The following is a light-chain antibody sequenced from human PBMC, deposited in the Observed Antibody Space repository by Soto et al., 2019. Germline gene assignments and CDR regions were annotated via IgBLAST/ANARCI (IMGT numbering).Light chain of an antibody. V-gene: IGKV3-20*01. CDR2: GAS. Sequence: EIVLTQSPGTLSLSPGERAALSCRASQSVSGSYVAWHQQKPGQAPRLLIYGASNRATGIPDRFSGSGSGTDFTLTITRLEPEDFAVYSCQQYGRSPFTFGPGTKVDIK. CDR3: QQYGRSPFT. CDR1: QSVSGSY. J-gene: IGKJ3*01.